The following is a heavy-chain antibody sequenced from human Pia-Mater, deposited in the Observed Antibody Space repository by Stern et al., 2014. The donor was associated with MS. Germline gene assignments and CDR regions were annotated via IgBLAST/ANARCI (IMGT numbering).Heavy chain of an antibody. J-gene: IGHJ4*02. V-gene: IGHV1-69*01. Sequence: QVQLGQSGAEVKKPGSSVKVSCKASRGTVSSYAISWVRQAPGQGLEWMGGILPIFGTANYAQKFQGRVTITADESTSTAYMELSSLRSEDTAVYYCARGYYYGSGSYSYWGQGTLVTVSS. CDR1: RGTVSSYA. CDR3: ARGYYYGSGSYSY. CDR2: ILPIFGTA. D-gene: IGHD3-10*01.